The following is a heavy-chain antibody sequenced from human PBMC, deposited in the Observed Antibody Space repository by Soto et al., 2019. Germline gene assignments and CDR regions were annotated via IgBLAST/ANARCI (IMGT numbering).Heavy chain of an antibody. CDR3: ARDRVWFGEFAYYFDY. Sequence: GASVKVSCKASGYTFTSYDINWVRQATGQGLEWMGWMNPNTGNTAYAQKFQGRVTMTSDTSISTAYMELSGLRSDDTAVYYCARDRVWFGEFAYYFDYWGQGTLVTVSS. CDR2: MNPNTGNT. V-gene: IGHV1-8*01. J-gene: IGHJ4*02. D-gene: IGHD3-10*01. CDR1: GYTFTSYD.